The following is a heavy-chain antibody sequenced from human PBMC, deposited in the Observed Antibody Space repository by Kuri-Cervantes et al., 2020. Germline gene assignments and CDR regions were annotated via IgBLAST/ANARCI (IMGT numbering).Heavy chain of an antibody. J-gene: IGHJ4*02. CDR1: GFTFSSYG. V-gene: IGHV3-30*12. CDR3: ARRPSDPIPFDY. D-gene: IGHD2-21*02. Sequence: GESLKISCVASGFTFSSYGMHWVRQAPGKGLEWVAVISYDGSNKSYAVSVKGRFTISRDNAKNTLYLQMNSLRAEDTAVYYCARRPSDPIPFDYWGQGTLVTVSS. CDR2: ISYDGSNK.